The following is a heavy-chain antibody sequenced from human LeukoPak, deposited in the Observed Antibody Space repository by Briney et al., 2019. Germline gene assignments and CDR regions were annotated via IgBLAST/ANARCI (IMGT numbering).Heavy chain of an antibody. CDR3: AGDWAPRVGYFQH. CDR1: GFTFSSYS. V-gene: IGHV3-21*01. J-gene: IGHJ1*01. CDR2: ISSSSRYI. Sequence: GGSLRLSCAASGFTFSSYSMNWVRQAPGKGLEWVSSISSSSRYIYYADSVKGRFTISRDTAKNSLYLQMDSLRAEDTAVYYCAGDWAPRVGYFQHWGQGTLVTVSS. D-gene: IGHD2-2*01.